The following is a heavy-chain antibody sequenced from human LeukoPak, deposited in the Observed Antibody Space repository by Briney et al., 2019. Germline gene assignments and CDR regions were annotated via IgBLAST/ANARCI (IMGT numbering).Heavy chain of an antibody. CDR3: ARGYCDRSTCYTSEPHLDY. V-gene: IGHV3-23*01. D-gene: IGHD2-2*02. Sequence: GGSLRLSCAASGFTFITHAMSWVRQAPGKGLEWVSSISDNGAYSYYSDSVRGRFVISRDTPRNTLYLQMNSLRAEDTAIYYCARGYCDRSTCYTSEPHLDYWGRGALVTVSS. CDR2: ISDNGAYS. CDR1: GFTFITHA. J-gene: IGHJ4*02.